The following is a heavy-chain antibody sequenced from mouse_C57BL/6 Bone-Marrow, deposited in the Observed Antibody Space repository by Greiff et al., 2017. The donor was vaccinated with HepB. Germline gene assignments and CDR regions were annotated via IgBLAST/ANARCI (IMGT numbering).Heavy chain of an antibody. CDR3: TTISWDCFAY. CDR1: GFNIKDYY. Sequence: VHVKQSGAELVRPGASVKLSCTASGFNIKDYYMHWVKQRPEQGLEWIGRIDPEDGDTEYAPKFQGKATMTADTSSNTAYLQLSSLTSEDTAVYYCTTISWDCFAYWGQGTLVTVSA. D-gene: IGHD4-1*01. J-gene: IGHJ3*01. V-gene: IGHV14-1*01. CDR2: IDPEDGDT.